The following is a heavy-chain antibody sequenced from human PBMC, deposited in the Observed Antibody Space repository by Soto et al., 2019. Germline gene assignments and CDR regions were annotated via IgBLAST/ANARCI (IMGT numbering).Heavy chain of an antibody. V-gene: IGHV1-18*04. J-gene: IGHJ3*02. D-gene: IGHD3-22*01. CDR2: ISAYNGNT. CDR3: ARDDSYSSGYYQEDSFDI. Sequence: ASVKVSCKASGYTFTSYGISWVRQAPGQGLEWMGWISAYNGNTNYAQKLQGRVTMTTDTSTSTAYMELRSLRSDDTAVYYCARDDSYSSGYYQEDSFDIWRQGTMVTVS. CDR1: GYTFTSYG.